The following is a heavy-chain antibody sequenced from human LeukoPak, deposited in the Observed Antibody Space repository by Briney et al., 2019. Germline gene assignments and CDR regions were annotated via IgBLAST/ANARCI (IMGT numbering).Heavy chain of an antibody. CDR3: RAAVGISAEYFQH. Sequence: SGTLSLTCTVSGGSISSYYWSWIRQPAGKGLEWIGRIYTSGSTNYNPSLKSRVTMSVGTSKNQFSLKLSSVTAADTAVYYCRAAVGISAEYFQHWGQGTLVTVSS. CDR1: GGSISSYY. V-gene: IGHV4-4*07. D-gene: IGHD6-13*01. J-gene: IGHJ1*01. CDR2: IYTSGST.